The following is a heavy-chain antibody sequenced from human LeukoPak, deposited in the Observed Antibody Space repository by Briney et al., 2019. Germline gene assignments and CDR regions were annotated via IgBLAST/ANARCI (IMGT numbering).Heavy chain of an antibody. J-gene: IGHJ6*02. CDR2: FDPEDGET. CDR1: GYTLTELS. Sequence: RASVKVSCKVSGYTLTELSMHWVRPAPGKGLEWMGGFDPEDGETIYPQKFQGGVTMTEDTSTDTAYMELSSLRSEDTAVYYCATFVSGGRDYYYYYGMDVWGQGTTVTVSS. CDR3: ATFVSGGRDYYYYYGMDV. D-gene: IGHD1-26*01. V-gene: IGHV1-24*01.